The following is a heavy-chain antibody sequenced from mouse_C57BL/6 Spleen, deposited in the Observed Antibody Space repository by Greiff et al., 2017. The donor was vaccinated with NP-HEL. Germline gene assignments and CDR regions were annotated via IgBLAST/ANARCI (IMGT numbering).Heavy chain of an antibody. J-gene: IGHJ4*01. V-gene: IGHV1-61*01. CDR1: GYTFTSYW. CDR3: ERMEGSSYAMDY. Sequence: VQLQQPGAELVRPGSSVKLSCKASGYTFTSYWMDWVKQRPGQGLEWIGNIYPSDSETHYNQKFKDKATLTVDKSSSTAYMQLSSLTSEASAVYYCERMEGSSYAMDYWGQGTSVTVSS. D-gene: IGHD1-1*01. CDR2: IYPSDSET.